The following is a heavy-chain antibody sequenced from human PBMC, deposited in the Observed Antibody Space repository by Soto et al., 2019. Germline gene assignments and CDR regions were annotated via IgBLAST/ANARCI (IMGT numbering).Heavy chain of an antibody. CDR3: AKVLTRGYSYGPGHFDY. V-gene: IGHV3-30*18. J-gene: IGHJ4*02. D-gene: IGHD5-18*01. CDR2: ISYDGSNK. Sequence: QVQLVESGGGVVQPGRSLRLSCEASGITFSNYGMHWVRQAPGKGLEWVAVISYDGSNKYYADSVKGRFTISRDNSKNTLYLQMNSLRAEDTAVYYCAKVLTRGYSYGPGHFDYWGQGTLVTVSS. CDR1: GITFSNYG.